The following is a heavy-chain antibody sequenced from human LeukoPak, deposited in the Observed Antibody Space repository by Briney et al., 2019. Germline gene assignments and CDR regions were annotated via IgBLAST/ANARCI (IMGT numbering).Heavy chain of an antibody. CDR3: AREVGTPQAFDI. CDR2: INSRSSTI. J-gene: IGHJ3*02. CDR1: RFTFSSYG. Sequence: GGSLRLSCAASRFTFSSYGVNWVRQAPGKGLEWVSYINSRSSTIYYADSVRGRFTISRDNAKNSLYLQMNSLKAEDTAIYYCAREVGTPQAFDIWGQGTMVTVSS. V-gene: IGHV3-48*01. D-gene: IGHD1-26*01.